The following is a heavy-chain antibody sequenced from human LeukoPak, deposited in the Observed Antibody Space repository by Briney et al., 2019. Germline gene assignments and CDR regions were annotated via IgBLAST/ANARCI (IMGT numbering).Heavy chain of an antibody. V-gene: IGHV3-23*01. CDR1: GFTSTNYA. J-gene: IGHJ4*02. CDR3: AHLCTGGGCYSDY. CDR2: LIGSSGST. D-gene: IGHD2-8*02. Sequence: GGSLRLSCAASGFTSTNYAMTWVRQAPGKGLEWVSVLIGSSGSTDYADSVKGRFTISRDTSKNTLFLQMNSLRAEDTAIYYCAHLCTGGGCYSDYWSQGSLVTVSS.